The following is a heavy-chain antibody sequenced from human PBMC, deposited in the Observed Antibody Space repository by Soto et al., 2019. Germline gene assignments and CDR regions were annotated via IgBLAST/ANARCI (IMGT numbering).Heavy chain of an antibody. CDR2: IHYSGTT. CDR1: GGSISGGGSY. J-gene: IGHJ4*02. CDR3: ARDRDSYGFHDY. V-gene: IGHV4-31*03. D-gene: IGHD5-18*01. Sequence: QVQLRESGPGLVKPSQTLSLTCTVSGGSISGGGSYWSWIRQHPGKGLEWIGYIHYSGTTYYNPSLKSRITISIDTSKKEFSLKLTSVTAADTAVYYCARDRDSYGFHDYWGQGTLVTVSS.